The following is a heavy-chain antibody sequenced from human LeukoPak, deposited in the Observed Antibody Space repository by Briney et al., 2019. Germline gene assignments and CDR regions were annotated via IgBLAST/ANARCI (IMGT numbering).Heavy chain of an antibody. CDR3: AKDHSYNSGWYGGPFDY. Sequence: GRSLRLSCAASGFTFSSYGMHWVRQAPGKGLEWVAVTSYDGSSKYYADSVKGRFTISRDNSKNTLYLQMNSLRAEDTAVYYCAKDHSYNSGWYGGPFDYWGQGTLVTVSS. CDR2: TSYDGSSK. J-gene: IGHJ4*02. V-gene: IGHV3-30*18. D-gene: IGHD6-19*01. CDR1: GFTFSSYG.